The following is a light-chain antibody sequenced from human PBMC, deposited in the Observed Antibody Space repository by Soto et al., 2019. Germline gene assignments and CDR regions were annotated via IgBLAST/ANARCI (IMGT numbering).Light chain of an antibody. J-gene: IGKJ1*01. CDR2: GAS. CDR1: QSVSSSY. CDR3: QQYGSSWT. V-gene: IGKV3-20*01. Sequence: EIVLTQSPGTLSLSPGERATLSCRASQSVSSSYLAWYQQKPGQAPRLLIYGASSRATGIPDRFSGSGSGTDFTFTISRLETEDFAVYYRQQYGSSWTFGQGTKVEIK.